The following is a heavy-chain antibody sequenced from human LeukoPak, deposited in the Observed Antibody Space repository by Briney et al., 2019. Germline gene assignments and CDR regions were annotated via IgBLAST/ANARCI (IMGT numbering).Heavy chain of an antibody. J-gene: IGHJ5*02. CDR1: GGSFSGYY. CDR3: ASQYCSGGGCYNNWFDP. Sequence: SETLSLTCAVYGGSFSGYYWSWIRQPPGKGLEWIGEINHSGSTNYNSSLKSRVTISVDTSKNQFSLKLSSVTAADTAVYYCASQYCSGGGCYNNWFDPWGQGTLVTVSS. V-gene: IGHV4-34*01. CDR2: INHSGST. D-gene: IGHD2-15*01.